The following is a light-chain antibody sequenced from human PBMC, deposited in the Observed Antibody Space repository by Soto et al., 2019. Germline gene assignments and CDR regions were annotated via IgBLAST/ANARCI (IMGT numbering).Light chain of an antibody. J-gene: IGKJ1*01. CDR3: QQYGSSGT. V-gene: IGKV1-5*03. Sequence: DIQMTQSPSTLPASVGDRVIITCRASQSISNWLAWYQQKPGKAPNLLIYKASSLKSGVPSRFSGSGSGTDFTLTISRLEPEDFAVYYCQQYGSSGTFGQGTKVDI. CDR1: QSISNW. CDR2: KAS.